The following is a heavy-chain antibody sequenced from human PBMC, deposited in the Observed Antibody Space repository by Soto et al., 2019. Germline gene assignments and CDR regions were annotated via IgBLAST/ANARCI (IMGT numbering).Heavy chain of an antibody. CDR2: ISYVGSNK. D-gene: IGHD6-13*01. Sequence: PGGSLRLSCAASVFTFSSYGMHWVRQAPGKGLEWVAVISYVGSNKYYADSVKGRFTISRDNSKNTLYLQMNSLRAEDTAVYYCAKGYSSSWSSSDYWGQGTLVTVSS. CDR3: AKGYSSSWSSSDY. CDR1: VFTFSSYG. J-gene: IGHJ4*02. V-gene: IGHV3-30*18.